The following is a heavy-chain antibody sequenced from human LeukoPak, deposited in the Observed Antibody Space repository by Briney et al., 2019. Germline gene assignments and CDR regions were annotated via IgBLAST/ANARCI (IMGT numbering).Heavy chain of an antibody. Sequence: GGSLRLSCAASGFTFSSYEMNWVRQAPGKGLEWVSYISSSGSTIYYADSVKGRFTISRDNAKNSLYLQMNSLRAEDTADYYCARFGHHFDYWGQGTLVTVSS. V-gene: IGHV3-48*03. CDR2: ISSSGSTI. CDR1: GFTFSSYE. D-gene: IGHD3-10*01. CDR3: ARFGHHFDY. J-gene: IGHJ4*02.